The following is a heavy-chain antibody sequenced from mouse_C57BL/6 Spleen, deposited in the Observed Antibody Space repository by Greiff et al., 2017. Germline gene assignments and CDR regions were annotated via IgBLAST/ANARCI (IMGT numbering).Heavy chain of an antibody. CDR3: ASSGYYYVSSYVPFDY. CDR2: IYPSDSET. CDR1: GYTFTSYW. D-gene: IGHD1-1*01. J-gene: IGHJ2*01. V-gene: IGHV1-61*01. Sequence: QVQLQQPGAELVRPGSSVKLSCKASGYTFTSYWMDWVKQRPGQGLEWIGNIYPSDSETHYNQKFKDKATLTVDKSSSTAYMQLSSLTSEDSAVSYGASSGYYYVSSYVPFDYWGQGTPLTVSS.